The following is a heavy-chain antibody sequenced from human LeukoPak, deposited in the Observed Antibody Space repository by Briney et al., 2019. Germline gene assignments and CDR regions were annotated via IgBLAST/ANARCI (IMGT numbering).Heavy chain of an antibody. J-gene: IGHJ4*02. CDR2: INEDGSQK. Sequence: GGSLRLSCATSGLSFGNYWMTWVRQAPGKGLEWVANINEDGSQKNYVESVKGRFTISRDNAKNSLYLQMNSVRAEDTAVYYCTSGGHVDYCGQGTLVTVSS. D-gene: IGHD3-10*01. CDR1: GLSFGNYW. CDR3: TSGGHVDY. V-gene: IGHV3-7*01.